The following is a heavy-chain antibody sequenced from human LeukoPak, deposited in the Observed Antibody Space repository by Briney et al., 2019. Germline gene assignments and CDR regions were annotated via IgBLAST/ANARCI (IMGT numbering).Heavy chain of an antibody. CDR1: GYTFTSYG. D-gene: IGHD6-6*01. CDR2: ISAYNGNT. CDR3: AGGPGVQLEQLARSFDY. Sequence: PAASVKVSCKASGYTFTSYGISWVRQAPGQGLEWMGWISAYNGNTNYAQKLQGRVTLTTDTSTGTAYMELRSLRSDDTAVYYCAGGPGVQLEQLARSFDYWGQGTLVIVSS. V-gene: IGHV1-18*01. J-gene: IGHJ4*02.